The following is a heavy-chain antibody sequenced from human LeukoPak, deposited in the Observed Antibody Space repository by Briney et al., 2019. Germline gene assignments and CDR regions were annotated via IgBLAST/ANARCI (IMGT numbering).Heavy chain of an antibody. CDR2: IIPIFGTA. Sequence: SVKVSCKASGGTFSSYAISWVRQAPGQGLEWMGGIIPIFGTANYAQKFQGRVTITADKSTSTAYMELSSLRSEDTAVYYCAGDLDTAMVTGDYWGQGTLVTVSS. V-gene: IGHV1-69*06. CDR1: GGTFSSYA. J-gene: IGHJ4*02. D-gene: IGHD5-18*01. CDR3: AGDLDTAMVTGDY.